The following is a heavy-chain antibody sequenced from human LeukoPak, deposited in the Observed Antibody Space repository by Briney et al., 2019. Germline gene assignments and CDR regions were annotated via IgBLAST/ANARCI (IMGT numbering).Heavy chain of an antibody. CDR3: ARGKKQQLASWWFDP. Sequence: SETLSLTCTVSGGSISSYYWGWIRQPPGKGLEWIGYIYYSGSTNYNPSLKSRVTISVDTSKNQFSLKLSSVTAADTAVYYCARGKKQQLASWWFDPWGQGTLVTVSS. CDR2: IYYSGST. CDR1: GGSISSYY. V-gene: IGHV4-59*01. D-gene: IGHD6-13*01. J-gene: IGHJ5*02.